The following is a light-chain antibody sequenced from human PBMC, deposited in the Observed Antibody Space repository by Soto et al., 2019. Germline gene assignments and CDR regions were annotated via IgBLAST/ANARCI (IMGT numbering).Light chain of an antibody. V-gene: IGKV4-1*01. CDR2: WAS. Sequence: DIVMTQSPDSLAVSLGERATINCKSSQRVLSSSNHKNHLAWYQQKPGQPPKLLIYWASTRESGVPDRFSGGGSGTDFTLTISSLQAEDVAVYYCQHYYSAPYAFGQGTKLEIK. CDR3: QHYYSAPYA. J-gene: IGKJ2*01. CDR1: QRVLSSSNHKNH.